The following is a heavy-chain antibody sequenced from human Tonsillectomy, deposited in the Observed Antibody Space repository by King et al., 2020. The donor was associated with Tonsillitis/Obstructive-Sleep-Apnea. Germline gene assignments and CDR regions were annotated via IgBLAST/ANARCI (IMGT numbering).Heavy chain of an antibody. CDR3: ARQPISLVRGVIIGPYMDV. D-gene: IGHD3-10*01. V-gene: IGHV1-18*01. CDR2: ISAYNGNT. Sequence: QLVQSGAEVKKPGASVKVSCKASGYTFTSYGISWVRQAPGQGLEWMGWISAYNGNTNYAQKRQGRVTMTTDTSTSTAYMELRSLRSDDTAVYYCARQPISLVRGVIIGPYMDVWGKGTTVTVSS. CDR1: GYTFTSYG. J-gene: IGHJ6*03.